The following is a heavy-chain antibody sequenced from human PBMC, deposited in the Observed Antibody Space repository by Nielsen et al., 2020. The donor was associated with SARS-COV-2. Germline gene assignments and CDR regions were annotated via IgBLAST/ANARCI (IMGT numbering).Heavy chain of an antibody. Sequence: GESLKISCAASGFTFSSYAMHWVRQAPGKGLEWVAVISYDGSNKYYADSVKGRFTISRDNSKNTLYLQMNSLRAEDTAVYYCNRYYYGMDVWGQGTTVTVSS. V-gene: IGHV3-30*14. CDR2: ISYDGSNK. J-gene: IGHJ6*02. CDR3: NRYYYGMDV. D-gene: IGHD2/OR15-2a*01. CDR1: GFTFSSYA.